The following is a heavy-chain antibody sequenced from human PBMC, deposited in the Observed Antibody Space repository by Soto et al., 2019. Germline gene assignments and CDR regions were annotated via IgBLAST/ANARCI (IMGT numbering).Heavy chain of an antibody. V-gene: IGHV4-61*08. CDR1: GGSISSGGYY. D-gene: IGHD6-13*01. Sequence: ETLSLTCTVSGGSISSGGYYWSWIRQPPGKGLEWIGYIYYSGSTNYNPSLKSRVTISVDTSKNQFSLTLSSVTAADTAVYYCARDAAAAGTGFDYWGQGTLVTVSS. CDR3: ARDAAAAGTGFDY. J-gene: IGHJ4*02. CDR2: IYYSGST.